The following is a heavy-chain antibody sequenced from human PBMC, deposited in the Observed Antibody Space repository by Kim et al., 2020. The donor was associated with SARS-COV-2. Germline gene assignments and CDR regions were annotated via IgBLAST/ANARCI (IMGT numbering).Heavy chain of an antibody. CDR1: GYSFTSYW. D-gene: IGHD4-17*01. CDR3: ARHESYGDYYNWFDP. J-gene: IGHJ5*02. CDR2: IDPSDSYT. V-gene: IGHV5-10-1*01. Sequence: GESLKISCKGSGYSFTSYWISWVRQMPGKGLEWMGRIDPSDSYTNYSPSFQGHVTISADKSISTAYLQWSSLKASDTAMYYCARHESYGDYYNWFDPWGQGTLVTVSS.